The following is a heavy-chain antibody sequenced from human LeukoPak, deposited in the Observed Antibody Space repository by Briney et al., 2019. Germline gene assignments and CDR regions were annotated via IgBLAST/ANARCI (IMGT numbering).Heavy chain of an antibody. V-gene: IGHV1-2*02. J-gene: IGHJ4*02. CDR2: INPNSGGT. CDR3: ARLARGVTYYFDY. Sequence: ASVKVSCKASGYTFTGYYMHWVRQAPGQGLEWMGWINPNSGGTNYVQKFQGRVTMTRDTSIDTVYMELSRLRSDDTAVYYCARLARGVTYYFDYWGQGTLVTVSS. CDR1: GYTFTGYY. D-gene: IGHD3-10*01.